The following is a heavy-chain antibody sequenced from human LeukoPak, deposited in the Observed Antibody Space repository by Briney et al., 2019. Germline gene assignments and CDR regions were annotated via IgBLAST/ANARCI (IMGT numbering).Heavy chain of an antibody. J-gene: IGHJ4*02. CDR2: IYPADSDV. Sequence: GESLKISCKGSGYSFSSYWIGWVRQMPGKGLEWMGIIYPADSDVRYSPSFQGQVTISADKSISTTYLQWSSLKASDTAMYYCATHPYTSGLYIVDYWGQGTLVTVSS. V-gene: IGHV5-51*01. CDR3: ATHPYTSGLYIVDY. CDR1: GYSFSSYW. D-gene: IGHD6-19*01.